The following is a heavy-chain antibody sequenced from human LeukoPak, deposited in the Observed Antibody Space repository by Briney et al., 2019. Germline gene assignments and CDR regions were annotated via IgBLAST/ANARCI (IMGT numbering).Heavy chain of an antibody. CDR2: IDSGGRTEYA. V-gene: IGHV3-53*01. D-gene: IGHD6-19*01. J-gene: IGHJ1*01. CDR1: GFSASSNY. Sequence: GGSLRLSCAASGFSASSNYMSWVRQAPGKGLEWVSVIDSGGRTEYAEYADSVKGRFTISRDKSKNTLYLQTNSLRAEDTAVYYCARSRDSSGWYPFQHWGQGTLVTVSS. CDR3: ARSRDSSGWYPFQH.